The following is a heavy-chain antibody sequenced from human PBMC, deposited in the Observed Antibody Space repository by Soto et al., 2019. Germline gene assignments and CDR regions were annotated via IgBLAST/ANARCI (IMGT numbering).Heavy chain of an antibody. CDR3: ARDRGEEWELYYYYCGTDA. V-gene: IGHV1-18*04. CDR1: GYTFTSYG. Sequence: QVQLVQSGAEVKKPGASVKVSCKASGYTFTSYGISWVRQAPGQGREWMGLISDYNGNTNYAQTLQGRGPMTPDTCQSTADMEVRIMRSEDRAVYYCARDRGEEWELYYYYCGTDAWGQGSPVTVSS. D-gene: IGHD1-26*01. CDR2: ISDYNGNT. J-gene: IGHJ6*02.